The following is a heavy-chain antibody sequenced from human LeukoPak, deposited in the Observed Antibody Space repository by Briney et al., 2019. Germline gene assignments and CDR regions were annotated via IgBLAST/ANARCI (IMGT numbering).Heavy chain of an antibody. D-gene: IGHD6-19*01. V-gene: IGHV3-7*01. CDR2: IKQDGSEI. J-gene: IGHJ4*02. Sequence: GGSLRLSCAASGFTFSTYWMSWVRQSPEKGLEWVANIKQDGSEIYYVDSVKGRFTISRDNAKNSLYLQMNSLRAEDTAVYYCATSSGWYRFDSWGQGTLVTVSS. CDR3: ATSSGWYRFDS. CDR1: GFTFSTYW.